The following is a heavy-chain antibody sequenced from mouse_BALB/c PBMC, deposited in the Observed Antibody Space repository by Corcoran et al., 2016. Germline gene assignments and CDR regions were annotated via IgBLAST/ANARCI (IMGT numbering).Heavy chain of an antibody. V-gene: IGHV9-3-1*01. CDR1: GYTFTNYG. CDR2: INTYTGEP. J-gene: IGHJ4*01. Sequence: QIQLVQSGPELKKPGETVKISCKASGYTFTNYGMNWVKQAPGKGLKWMGWINTYTGEPTYADDFKGRFAFSLETSASTAYLQINNLKNEDTATYFCARSRTSYAMDYWGQGTSVTVSS. CDR3: ARSRTSYAMDY.